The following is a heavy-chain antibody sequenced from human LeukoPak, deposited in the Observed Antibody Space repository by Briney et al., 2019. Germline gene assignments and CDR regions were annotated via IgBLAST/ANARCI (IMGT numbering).Heavy chain of an antibody. CDR1: GYSISSGYY. V-gene: IGHV4-38-2*02. Sequence: SETLSLTCTVSGYSISSGYYWGWIRQPPGKWLEWIGSIHHSGSTYYNPSLKSRVTISVDTSKNQFSLKLSSVTAADTAVYYCARTKAALRFLEWCSFDPWGQGTLVTVSS. CDR2: IHHSGST. J-gene: IGHJ5*02. CDR3: ARTKAALRFLEWCSFDP. D-gene: IGHD3-3*01.